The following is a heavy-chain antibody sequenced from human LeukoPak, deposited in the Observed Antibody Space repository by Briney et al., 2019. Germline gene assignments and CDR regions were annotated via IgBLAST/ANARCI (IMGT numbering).Heavy chain of an antibody. CDR1: GYTFTSYD. V-gene: IGHV1-8*01. CDR3: AKDPYSIYYFDY. CDR2: MNPNSGNT. Sequence: ASVKVSCKASGYTFTSYDINWVRQATGQGLEWMGWMNPNSGNTGYAQKFQGRVTMTRNTSISTAYMELSSLRSEDTAVYHCAKDPYSIYYFDYWGQGTLVTVSS. J-gene: IGHJ4*02. D-gene: IGHD3-16*02.